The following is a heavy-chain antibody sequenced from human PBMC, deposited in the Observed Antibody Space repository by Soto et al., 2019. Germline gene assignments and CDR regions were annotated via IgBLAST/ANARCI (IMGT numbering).Heavy chain of an antibody. CDR1: GFTFSDYY. CDR3: SRDLKGLVPAAIGYYYYGMDV. D-gene: IGHD2-2*01. V-gene: IGHV3-11*05. CDR2: ISSSSSYT. Sequence: PGGSLRLSCAASGFTFSDYYMSWIRQAPGKGLERVSYISSSSSYTNYADSVKGRFTISRDNAKNSLYLQMNSLRAEETAVYYCSRDLKGLVPAAIGYYYYGMDVWGQGTTVTVSS. J-gene: IGHJ6*02.